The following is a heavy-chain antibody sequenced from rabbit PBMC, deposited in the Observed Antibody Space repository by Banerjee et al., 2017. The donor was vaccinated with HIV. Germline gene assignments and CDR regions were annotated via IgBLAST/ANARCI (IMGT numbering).Heavy chain of an antibody. D-gene: IGHD1-1*01. CDR2: IVAGSSGNT. CDR1: GFTLSSSYY. J-gene: IGHJ4*01. Sequence: QEQLGESGGGLVQPEGSLTLTCKASGFTLSSSYYMCWVRQAPGKGLEWIGCIVAGSSGNTYYASWAKGRFTISKTSSTTVTLQMTSLTAADTATYFCARAGGFENYFNLWGQGTLVTVS. CDR3: ARAGGFENYFNL. V-gene: IGHV1S45*01.